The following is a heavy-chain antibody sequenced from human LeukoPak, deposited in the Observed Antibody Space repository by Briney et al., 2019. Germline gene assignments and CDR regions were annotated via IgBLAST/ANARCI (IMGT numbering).Heavy chain of an antibody. Sequence: PGGSLRLSCAASGFTFSSYWMHWVRQAPGKGLVWVSRVNSDGTGTTYADSVEGRFTISRDNAKNTVYLQMNSLRAEDTAIYYCTRTLIVATSPYMDVWGKGTTVAVSS. J-gene: IGHJ6*03. D-gene: IGHD5-12*01. V-gene: IGHV3-74*01. CDR3: TRTLIVATSPYMDV. CDR2: VNSDGTGT. CDR1: GFTFSSYW.